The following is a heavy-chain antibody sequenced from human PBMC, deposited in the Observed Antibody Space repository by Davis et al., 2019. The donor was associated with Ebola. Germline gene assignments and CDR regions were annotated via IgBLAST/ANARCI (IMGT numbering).Heavy chain of an antibody. V-gene: IGHV5-51*01. Sequence: KVSCKVSGYRFTSYWIGWVRQMPGKGLEWMGIIYPGDSDTRYSPSFQGQVTISADKSISTAYLQWSSLKASDTAMYYCASTPGYYDSSGYQRLLWYFDYWGQGTLVTVSS. CDR3: ASTPGYYDSSGYQRLLWYFDY. J-gene: IGHJ4*02. CDR1: GYRFTSYW. CDR2: IYPGDSDT. D-gene: IGHD3-22*01.